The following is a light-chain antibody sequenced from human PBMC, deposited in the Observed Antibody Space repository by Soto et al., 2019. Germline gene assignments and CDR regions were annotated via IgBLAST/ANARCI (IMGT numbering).Light chain of an antibody. Sequence: EIVLTQSPGTLSLSPGERATLSCRASQSVSSSYLAWYQQKPGQAPRLLIYGASSRATGIPDRFSGSGSGTDFILTISSLEPEDFAVYYCQQYGSSRTFGQGTKVEIK. CDR2: GAS. CDR1: QSVSSSY. V-gene: IGKV3-20*01. J-gene: IGKJ1*01. CDR3: QQYGSSRT.